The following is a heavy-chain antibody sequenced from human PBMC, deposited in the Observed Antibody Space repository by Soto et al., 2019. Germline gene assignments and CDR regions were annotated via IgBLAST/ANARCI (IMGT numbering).Heavy chain of an antibody. CDR1: GFTFSSSC. CDR3: ARDAPPYDSWSGPFGMDV. Sequence: XESLRLSCAASGFTFSSSCKSWVRQAPGKGLEWVANIKQDGSEKDYSDSVKGRFTISRDNAKNSLYLQMNSLRAEATAVYYCARDAPPYDSWSGPFGMDVCGQRTTVTVSS. CDR2: IKQDGSEK. V-gene: IGHV3-7*01. J-gene: IGHJ6*02. D-gene: IGHD3-3*01.